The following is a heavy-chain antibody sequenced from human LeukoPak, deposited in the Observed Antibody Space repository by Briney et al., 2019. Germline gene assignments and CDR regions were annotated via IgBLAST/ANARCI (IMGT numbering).Heavy chain of an antibody. D-gene: IGHD3-10*01. V-gene: IGHV3-74*01. Sequence: GGSLRLSCAASGFTFSTSWMHWVRQGPGKGLVWVSRINFDGSGINYADSVKGRFTISRDNAKNTLYLQMNSLRAEDTAVYYCARVDGLRDAFHIWGQGTMVTVSS. CDR1: GFTFSTSW. J-gene: IGHJ3*02. CDR2: INFDGSGI. CDR3: ARVDGLRDAFHI.